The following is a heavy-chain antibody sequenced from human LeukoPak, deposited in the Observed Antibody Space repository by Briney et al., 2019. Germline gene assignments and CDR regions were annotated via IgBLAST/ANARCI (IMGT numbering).Heavy chain of an antibody. CDR1: GFTLIDY. CDR2: IKANSGDT. CDR3: ARADSVPAGDYHYWYMDV. D-gene: IGHD6-13*01. Sequence: GASVKLSCKASGFTLIDYIHWVRHDPRQGLQRMGWIKANSGDTEYAQKFQGRVTMTRDTSISTVYMELSSLTSDDTAVYYCARADSVPAGDYHYWYMDVWGKGTTVTVSS. V-gene: IGHV1-2*02. J-gene: IGHJ6*03.